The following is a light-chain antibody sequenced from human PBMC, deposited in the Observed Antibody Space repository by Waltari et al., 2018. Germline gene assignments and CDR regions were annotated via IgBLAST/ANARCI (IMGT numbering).Light chain of an antibody. CDR1: ESSSYN. Sequence: EIVVTQSPATLSLSPGETATLFCRANESSSYNVAWYIQSPGQATRLLVYGAANVGTGVPARVTGDGSLTELTLTIINLQPEDFGVYDCQQCNDGPPRVTFGGGTRL. CDR3: QQCNDGPPRVT. J-gene: IGKJ4*01. V-gene: IGKV3-15*01. CDR2: GAA.